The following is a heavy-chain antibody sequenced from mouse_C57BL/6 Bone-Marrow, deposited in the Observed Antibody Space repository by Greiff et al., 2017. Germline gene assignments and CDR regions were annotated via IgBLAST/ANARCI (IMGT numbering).Heavy chain of an antibody. CDR2: IYPRSGNT. J-gene: IGHJ3*01. Sequence: QVQLQQSGAELARPGASVKLSCKASGYTFTSYGISWVKQRTGQGLEWIGEIYPRSGNTYYNEKFKRKATLTADKSSSTAYMELRSLTSEDSAVYFCARGIYYDFTWFAYWGQGTLVTVSA. CDR3: ARGIYYDFTWFAY. D-gene: IGHD2-4*01. V-gene: IGHV1-81*01. CDR1: GYTFTSYG.